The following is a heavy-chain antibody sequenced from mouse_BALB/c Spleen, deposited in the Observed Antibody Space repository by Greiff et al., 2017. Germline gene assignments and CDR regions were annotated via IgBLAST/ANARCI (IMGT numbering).Heavy chain of an antibody. CDR2: INSNGGST. CDR1: GFTFSSYG. D-gene: IGHD2-14*01. CDR3: ASSYYRD. V-gene: IGHV5-6-3*01. Sequence: EVQLQESGGGLVQPGGSLKLSCAASGFTFSSYGMSWVRQTPDKRLELVATINSNGGSTYYPDSVKGRFTISRDNAKNTLYLQMSSLKSEDTAMYYCASSYYRDWGQGTLVTVSA. J-gene: IGHJ3*01.